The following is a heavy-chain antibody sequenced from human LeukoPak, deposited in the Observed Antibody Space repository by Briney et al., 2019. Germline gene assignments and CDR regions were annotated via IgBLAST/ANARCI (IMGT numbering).Heavy chain of an antibody. D-gene: IGHD2-2*01. Sequence: PGGSLRLSCAASGFTFSSYSMNWVREAPGKGLEWVSAISSSSSYIYYADSVKGRFTISRDNAKTSLYLQMNSLRAEDTAVYYCARDCSSTSCYYGMDVWGQGTTVTVSS. CDR1: GFTFSSYS. CDR3: ARDCSSTSCYYGMDV. J-gene: IGHJ6*02. CDR2: ISSSSSYI. V-gene: IGHV3-21*01.